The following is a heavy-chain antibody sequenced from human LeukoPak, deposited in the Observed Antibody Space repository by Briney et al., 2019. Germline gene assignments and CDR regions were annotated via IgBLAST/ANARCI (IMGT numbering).Heavy chain of an antibody. CDR2: ISGSGGSA. CDR1: GFTFSSYA. D-gene: IGHD6-13*01. V-gene: IGHV3-23*01. J-gene: IGHJ4*02. Sequence: GGSLRLSCAASGFTFSSYAMSWVRQAPGKGLEWVSAISGSGGSAYYADSVKGRFTISRDNSKNTLYLQMNSLRAEDTAVYYCAKGFSGGSSWYLGNDYWGQGTLVTVSS. CDR3: AKGFSGGSSWYLGNDY.